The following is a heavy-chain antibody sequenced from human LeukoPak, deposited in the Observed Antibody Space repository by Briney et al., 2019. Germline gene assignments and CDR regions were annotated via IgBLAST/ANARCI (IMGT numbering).Heavy chain of an antibody. V-gene: IGHV3-23*01. CDR2: ISGSGGST. J-gene: IGHJ2*01. CDR3: AKTEFVLLWSQYFDL. CDR1: GFTFSSYS. Sequence: GGSLRLSCAASGFTFSSYSMNWVRQAPGKGLEWVSAISGSGGSTYYADSVKGRFTISRDNSKNTLYLQMNSLRAEDTAVYYCAKTEFVLLWSQYFDLWGRGTLVTVSS. D-gene: IGHD3-10*01.